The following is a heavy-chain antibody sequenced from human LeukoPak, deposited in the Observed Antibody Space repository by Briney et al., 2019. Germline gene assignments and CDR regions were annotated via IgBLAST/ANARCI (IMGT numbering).Heavy chain of an antibody. CDR1: GGSISSYY. D-gene: IGHD6-13*01. CDR2: IYCSGST. J-gene: IGHJ5*02. V-gene: IGHV4-59*12. CDR3: ARSAAAGAFTSWFDP. Sequence: SETLSLTCTVSGGSISSYYWSWIRQPPGKGLEWVGYIYCSGSTNYNPSLKSRFTISVDTSKNQFSLKLSSVTAADTAVYYCARSAAAGAFTSWFDPWGQGTLVTVSS.